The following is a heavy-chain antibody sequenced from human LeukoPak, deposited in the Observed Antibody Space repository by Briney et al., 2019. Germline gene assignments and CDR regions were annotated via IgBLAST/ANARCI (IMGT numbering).Heavy chain of an antibody. D-gene: IGHD3-10*01. V-gene: IGHV4-30-2*01. Sequence: SETLSLTCAVSGGSISSGGYSWSWIRQPPVKGLEWIGYIYHSGSTYYNPSLNSRLTISVDRSKNQFSLKLSSVTAADTAVYYCARAPMVRGVITDAFDIWGQGTMVTVSS. CDR2: IYHSGST. CDR1: GGSISSGGYS. CDR3: ARAPMVRGVITDAFDI. J-gene: IGHJ3*02.